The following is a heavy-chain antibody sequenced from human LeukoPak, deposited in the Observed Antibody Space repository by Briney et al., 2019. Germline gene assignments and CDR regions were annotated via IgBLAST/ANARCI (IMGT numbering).Heavy chain of an antibody. J-gene: IGHJ6*03. D-gene: IGHD5/OR15-5a*01. Sequence: PGGSLRLSCAASGFTFSTYEMNWVRQAPGKGLEWVSYISGSSGSTIHYSDSVKGRFTISRDNAKNSLYLQMNSLRAEDTAVYYCARGVGQAYYYYYMDVWGKGTTVTISS. V-gene: IGHV3-48*03. CDR2: ISGSSGSTI. CDR3: ARGVGQAYYYYYMDV. CDR1: GFTFSTYE.